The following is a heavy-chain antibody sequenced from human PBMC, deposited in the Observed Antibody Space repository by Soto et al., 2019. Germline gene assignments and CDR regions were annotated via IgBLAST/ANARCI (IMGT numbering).Heavy chain of an antibody. D-gene: IGHD6-13*01. V-gene: IGHV4-34*01. CDR2: INHSGST. J-gene: IGHJ4*02. CDR1: GGSFSGYY. CDR3: ARGYSSSWYAD. Sequence: SETLSLTCAVYGGSFSGYYWSWIRQPPGKGLEWIGEINHSGSTNYNPSLKSRVTISVDTSKNQFSLKLSSVTAADTAVYYCARGYSSSWYADWGQGTLVTVSS.